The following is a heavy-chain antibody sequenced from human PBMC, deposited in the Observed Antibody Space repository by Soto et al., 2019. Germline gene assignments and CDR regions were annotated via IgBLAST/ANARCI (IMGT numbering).Heavy chain of an antibody. CDR1: GFTISNFW. D-gene: IGHD1-7*01. CDR3: ARAVTGTPDC. J-gene: IGHJ4*02. CDR2: IKQDGSEK. V-gene: IGHV3-7*01. Sequence: EVQLVESGGGLVQPGGSLRLSCATSGFTISNFWMTWVRQAPGKGLEWVANIKQDGSEKYYVDSVKGRFTISRDNAKNALYLQMNSLRAEETAVYYCARAVTGTPDCWGQGTLVTVSS.